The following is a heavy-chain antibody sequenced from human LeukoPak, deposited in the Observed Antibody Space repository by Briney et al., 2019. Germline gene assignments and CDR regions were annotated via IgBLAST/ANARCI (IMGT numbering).Heavy chain of an antibody. CDR2: IYSTGDT. D-gene: IGHD2-2*01. V-gene: IGHV4-4*07. Sequence: PSETLSLTCTVSGDSLSNFFWSWIRQPAGKGLEWIGRIYSTGDTYYNPSFKGRVTMSVDTSKNQFSLRLSSVTAADTALYYCARDHCGSTSCYSARRRLYNWFDPWGQGTLVTVSS. CDR3: ARDHCGSTSCYSARRRLYNWFDP. J-gene: IGHJ5*02. CDR1: GDSLSNFF.